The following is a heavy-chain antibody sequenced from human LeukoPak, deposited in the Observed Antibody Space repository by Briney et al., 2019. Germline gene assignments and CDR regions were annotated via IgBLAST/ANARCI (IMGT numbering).Heavy chain of an antibody. CDR1: GFTFSSYA. CDR3: ARERGSSGLYNWFDP. V-gene: IGHV3-30*01. J-gene: IGHJ5*02. D-gene: IGHD6-19*01. CDR2: ISYDGSNK. Sequence: GGSLRLSCAASGFTFSSYAMHWVRQAPGKGLEGVAVISYDGSNKYYADSVKGRFTISRDNSKNTLYLQMNSLRAEDTAVYYCARERGSSGLYNWFDPWGQGTLVTVSS.